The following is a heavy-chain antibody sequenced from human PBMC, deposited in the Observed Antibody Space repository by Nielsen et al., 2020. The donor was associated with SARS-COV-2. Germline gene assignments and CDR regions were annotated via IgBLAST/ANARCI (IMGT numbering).Heavy chain of an antibody. J-gene: IGHJ6*02. CDR2: ISPSGGST. V-gene: IGHV1-46*01. CDR1: GYTFTSYY. CDR3: ARDYGIAAAYHYYYYGMDV. D-gene: IGHD6-13*01. Sequence: ASVKVSCKASGYTFTSYYMHWVRQAPGQGLEWMGIISPSGGSTSYAQKFQGRVTMTRDTSTSTVYMELSSLRSEDTAVYYCARDYGIAAAYHYYYYGMDVWGQGTTVTVSS.